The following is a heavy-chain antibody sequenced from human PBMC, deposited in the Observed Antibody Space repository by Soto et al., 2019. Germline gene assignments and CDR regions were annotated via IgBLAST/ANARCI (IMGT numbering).Heavy chain of an antibody. CDR1: GFTFSSYA. D-gene: IGHD3-22*01. CDR2: ISYDGSNK. J-gene: IGHJ4*02. Sequence: QVQLVESGGGVVQPGRSLRLSCAASGFTFSSYAMHWVRQAPGKGLEWVAVISYDGSNKYYADSVKGRFTISRDNSKNTLYLQMNSLRAEDTAVYYCARALMGTYYYDSSGYLPFDYWGQGTLVTVSS. V-gene: IGHV3-30-3*01. CDR3: ARALMGTYYYDSSGYLPFDY.